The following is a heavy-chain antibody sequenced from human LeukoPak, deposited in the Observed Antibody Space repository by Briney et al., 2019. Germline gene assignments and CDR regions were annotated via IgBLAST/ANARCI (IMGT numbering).Heavy chain of an antibody. D-gene: IGHD4-17*01. CDR1: GFTFSSYW. V-gene: IGHV3-74*01. J-gene: IGHJ4*02. CDR2: INSDGSST. CDR3: ARIYGSFDY. Sequence: GGSLRLSCAASGFTFSSYWMHWVRQAPGKGLVWVSRINSDGSSTSYADFVKGRFIISRDNAKSTLYLQMNSLRAEDTAVYYCARIYGSFDYWGQGTLVTVSS.